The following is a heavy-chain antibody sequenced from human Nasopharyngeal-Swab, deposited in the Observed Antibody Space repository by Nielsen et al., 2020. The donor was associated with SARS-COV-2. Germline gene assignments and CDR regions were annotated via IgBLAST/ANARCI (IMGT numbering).Heavy chain of an antibody. Sequence: LSLTCAASGFTFSNAWMSWVRQAPGKGLEWVGRIKSKTDGGTTDYAAPVKGRFTISRDDSKNTLYLQMNSLKTEDTAVYYCTTEEIVVIPAAIGGWGQGTLVTVSS. D-gene: IGHD2-2*01. V-gene: IGHV3-15*01. CDR3: TTEEIVVIPAAIGG. CDR2: IKSKTDGGTT. CDR1: GFTFSNAW. J-gene: IGHJ4*02.